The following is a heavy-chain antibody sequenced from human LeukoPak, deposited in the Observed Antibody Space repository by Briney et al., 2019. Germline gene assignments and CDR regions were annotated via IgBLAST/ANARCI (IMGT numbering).Heavy chain of an antibody. D-gene: IGHD6-19*01. J-gene: IGHJ4*02. CDR3: ARDPFPRYSSGWYGY. V-gene: IGHV1-3*01. Sequence: ASVKVSCKASGYTFTSYAMHWVRQAPGQRLEWMGWINAGNGNTKYSQKFQGRVTITRDTSASTAYMELSSLRSEDTAVYYCARDPFPRYSSGWYGYWGQGILVTVSS. CDR1: GYTFTSYA. CDR2: INAGNGNT.